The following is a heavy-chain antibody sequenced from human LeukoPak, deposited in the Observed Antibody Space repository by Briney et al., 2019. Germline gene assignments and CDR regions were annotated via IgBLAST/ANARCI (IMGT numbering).Heavy chain of an antibody. CDR1: GFTFSNDW. D-gene: IGHD1-26*01. Sequence: LGGSLRLSCAASGFTFSNDWMHCVRQAPGKGLVWVSRINTDGSTTTYADSVKGRFTICRDNAKNTLYLQMNSLRVEDTAVYYCARGRGGSYHYWGQGTLVTVSS. J-gene: IGHJ4*02. V-gene: IGHV3-74*01. CDR2: INTDGSTT. CDR3: ARGRGGSYHY.